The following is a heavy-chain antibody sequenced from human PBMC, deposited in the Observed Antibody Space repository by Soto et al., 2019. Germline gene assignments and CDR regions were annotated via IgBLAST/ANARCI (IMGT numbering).Heavy chain of an antibody. J-gene: IGHJ6*02. CDR2: IKQDGSEK. CDR1: GFTFSGYW. Sequence: HPGGSLRLSCAASGFTFSGYWMSWVRQAPGKGLEWVANIKQDGSEKYYVDSVKGRFTISRDNAKNSLYLQMNSLRAEDTAVYYRARDSYSSSSRYGMDVWGQGTTVTVSS. V-gene: IGHV3-7*03. CDR3: ARDSYSSSSRYGMDV. D-gene: IGHD6-6*01.